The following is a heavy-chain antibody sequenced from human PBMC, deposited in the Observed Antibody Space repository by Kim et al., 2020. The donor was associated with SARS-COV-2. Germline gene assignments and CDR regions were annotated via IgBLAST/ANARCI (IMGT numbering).Heavy chain of an antibody. V-gene: IGHV1-69*04. CDR1: GGTFSSYA. D-gene: IGHD1-26*01. CDR2: IIPILGIA. J-gene: IGHJ4*02. Sequence: SVKVSCKASGGTFSSYAISWVRQAPGQGLEWMGRIIPILGIANYAQKFQGRVTITADKSTSTAYMELSSLRSEDTAVYYCARDIPVGANPFDYWVQGTL. CDR3: ARDIPVGANPFDY.